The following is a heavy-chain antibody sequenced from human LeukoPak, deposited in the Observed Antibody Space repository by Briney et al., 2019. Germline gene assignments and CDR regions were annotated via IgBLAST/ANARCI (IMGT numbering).Heavy chain of an antibody. V-gene: IGHV5-10-1*01. D-gene: IGHD2-2*01. Sequence: GESLRISCKGSGYSFTSYWITWVRPMPGKGLEWMGRINPSDSETNYSPSFQGHVTMSADKSISTAYLQWSGLKASDTAMYYCARDGARYCSSITCFIKWFDPWGQGTLITVSS. CDR1: GYSFTSYW. J-gene: IGHJ5*02. CDR2: INPSDSET. CDR3: ARDGARYCSSITCFIKWFDP.